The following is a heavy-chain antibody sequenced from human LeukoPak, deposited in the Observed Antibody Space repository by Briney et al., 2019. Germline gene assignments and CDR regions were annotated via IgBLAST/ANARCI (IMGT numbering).Heavy chain of an antibody. CDR1: GFTFSSYA. J-gene: IGHJ4*02. CDR3: AKAPRDGYLRYYFDY. V-gene: IGHV3-23*01. Sequence: PGGSLRLSCAASGFTFSSYAMSWVRQAPGKGLEWVSAISGSGGSTYYADSVKGRFTISRDNSKNTLYLQMNSLRAEDTAVYYCAKAPRDGYLRYYFDYWGQGTLVTVSS. CDR2: ISGSGGST. D-gene: IGHD5-24*01.